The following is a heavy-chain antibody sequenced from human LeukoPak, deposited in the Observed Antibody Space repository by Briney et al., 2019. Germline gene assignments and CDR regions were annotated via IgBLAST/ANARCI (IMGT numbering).Heavy chain of an antibody. CDR3: ARGGPTTTYYYDSSGYYYDY. V-gene: IGHV4-34*01. Sequence: SETLSLTCAVYGGSFCGYYWSWIRQPPGKGLEWIGEINHSGSTNYNPSLKSRVTISVDTSKNQFSLKLSSVTAADTAVYYCARGGPTTTYYYDSSGYYYDYWGQGTLVTVSS. CDR2: INHSGST. D-gene: IGHD3-22*01. J-gene: IGHJ4*02. CDR1: GGSFCGYY.